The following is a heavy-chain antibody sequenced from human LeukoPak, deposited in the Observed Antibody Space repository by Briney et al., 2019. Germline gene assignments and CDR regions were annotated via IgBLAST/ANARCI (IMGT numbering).Heavy chain of an antibody. CDR3: ARGRFNTYYIDY. CDR2: ISSTGFTK. Sequence: PGGSLRLSCAASGFTSSDYYMSWIRQAPGKGLEWVSYISSTGFTKYYADSVKGRFTISRDNAENSLYLQMNSLRAEDTAVYYCARGRFNTYYIDYWGQGTLVTVSS. J-gene: IGHJ4*02. V-gene: IGHV3-11*01. D-gene: IGHD3-10*01. CDR1: GFTSSDYY.